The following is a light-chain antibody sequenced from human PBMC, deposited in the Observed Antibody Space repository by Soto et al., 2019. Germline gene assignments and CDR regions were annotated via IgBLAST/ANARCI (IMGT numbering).Light chain of an antibody. CDR3: QSYQSSLSGSEV. CDR2: GNR. CDR1: SSNIGAGYD. Sequence: QSVLTQPPSVSGAPGQRVTISCTGSSSNIGAGYDVHWYQQLPGTAPKLLIYGNRNRPSGVPDRFSGSKSGTSASLAITGLQAEDEGDYYCQSYQSSLSGSEVFGGGTKLTVL. J-gene: IGLJ3*02. V-gene: IGLV1-40*01.